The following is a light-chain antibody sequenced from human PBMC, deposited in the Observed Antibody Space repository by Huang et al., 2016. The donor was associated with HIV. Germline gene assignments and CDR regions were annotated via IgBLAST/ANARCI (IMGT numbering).Light chain of an antibody. CDR2: GAS. V-gene: IGKV3-20*01. CDR1: QSVSSSY. CDR3: QQYSRSLWT. J-gene: IGKJ1*01. Sequence: EIVLTQSPGTLSLSPGERATLSCRASQSVSSSYLAWYQQKPGQAPMLLSYGASSRATGIPDRFSGSGSGTDFTLTISRLEPEDFAVYYCQQYSRSLWTFGQGTKVEIK.